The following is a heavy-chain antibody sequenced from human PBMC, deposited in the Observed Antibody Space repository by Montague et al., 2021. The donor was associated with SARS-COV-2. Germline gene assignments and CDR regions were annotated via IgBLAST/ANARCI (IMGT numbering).Heavy chain of an antibody. CDR2: IYYSGXT. J-gene: IGHJ4*02. Sequence: SETLSLTCTVSGGSISSSSYYWGWIRQPPGKGLEWIGSIYYSGXTXYXXXXKXRVTISVDTSKNQFSLKLSSVTAADTAVYYCARLLNWIAAAGTIHYFDYWGQGTLVTVSS. V-gene: IGHV4-39*01. CDR1: GGSISSSSYY. D-gene: IGHD6-13*01. CDR3: ARLLNWIAAAGTIHYFDY.